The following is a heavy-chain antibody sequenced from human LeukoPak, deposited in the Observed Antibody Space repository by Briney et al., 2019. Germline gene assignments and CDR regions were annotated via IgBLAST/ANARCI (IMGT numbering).Heavy chain of an antibody. V-gene: IGHV4-59*12. CDR2: IYYSGST. J-gene: IGHJ4*02. CDR1: GGSISSYY. CDR3: AREGSTWYPFDY. D-gene: IGHD2-15*01. Sequence: SETLSLTCTVSGGSISSYYWSWIRQPPGKGLEWIGYIYYSGSTNYNPSLESRVTMSVDTSKNQFSLKLNSVTAADTAVYYCAREGSTWYPFDYWGQGTLVTVSS.